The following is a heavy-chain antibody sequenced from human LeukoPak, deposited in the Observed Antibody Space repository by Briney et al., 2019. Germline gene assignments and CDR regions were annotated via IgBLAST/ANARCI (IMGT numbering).Heavy chain of an antibody. CDR1: GFTFDDYA. D-gene: IGHD4-11*01. J-gene: IGHJ4*02. V-gene: IGHV3-9*03. CDR2: ISWNSGSI. Sequence: PGGSLRLSCAASGFTFDDYAMHWVRQAPGKGLEWVSGISWNSGSIGYADSVKGRFTISRDNAKNSLYLQMNSLRAEDMALYYCAKDMAPTTRGPFDYWGQGTLVTVSS. CDR3: AKDMAPTTRGPFDY.